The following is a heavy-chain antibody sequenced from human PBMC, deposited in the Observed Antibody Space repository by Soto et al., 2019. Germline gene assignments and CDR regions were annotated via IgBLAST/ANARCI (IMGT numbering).Heavy chain of an antibody. CDR1: GFTFSASV. J-gene: IGHJ4*02. Sequence: QVLLVESGGGVVQPGGSLRLSCAASGFTFSASVMHWVRQAPGKGLEWMAILSYGGKNKYYADSVKGRFTISRDISESTLYLQMDSLRTEDTAVYYCVREEFEDGRCHFTYWGQGTLVSVSS. CDR3: VREEFEDGRCHFTY. CDR2: LSYGGKNK. D-gene: IGHD3-10*01. V-gene: IGHV3-30*03.